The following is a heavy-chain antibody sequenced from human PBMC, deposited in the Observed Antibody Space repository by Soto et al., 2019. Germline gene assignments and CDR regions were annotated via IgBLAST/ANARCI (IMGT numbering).Heavy chain of an antibody. CDR2: INTAKDNT. CDR3: ARGSSWSYFDY. CDR1: GYTFTSYA. Sequence: QVQLVQSGAEVKKPGASVKVSCKASGYTFTSYAMHCVRQAPGQRLEWMGWINTAKDNTKYSQKFQGRVTITRETSASIVYMELSSLRSEDTAVYYCARGSSWSYFDYWGQGTLVTVSS. J-gene: IGHJ4*02. V-gene: IGHV1-3*04. D-gene: IGHD6-13*01.